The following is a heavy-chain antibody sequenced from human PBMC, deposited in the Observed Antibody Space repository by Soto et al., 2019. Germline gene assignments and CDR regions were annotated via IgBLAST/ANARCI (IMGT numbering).Heavy chain of an antibody. V-gene: IGHV4-34*01. CDR3: ARGVAYYYYYGMDV. D-gene: IGHD2-15*01. CDR2: INHSGST. CDR1: GGSFSGYY. J-gene: IGHJ6*02. Sequence: SETLSLTCAVYGGSFSGYYWSWIRQPPGKGLEWIGEINHSGSTNYNPSLKSRVTISVDTSKNQFSLKLSSVTAADTAVYYCARGVAYYYYYGMDVWDQGTTVTVSS.